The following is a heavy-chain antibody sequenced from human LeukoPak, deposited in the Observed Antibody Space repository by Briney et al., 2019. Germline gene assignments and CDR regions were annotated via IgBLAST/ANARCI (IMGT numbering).Heavy chain of an antibody. Sequence: ASVKVSCKASGYTFNTYAMNWVRQAPGQGPEWMGWINTNTGNPTYAQGFTGRFVFSLDTSVSTAYLQISSLKAEDTAVYYCATSPGIAAPSGYYFDHWGQGTLVTVSS. CDR1: GYTFNTYA. CDR2: INTNTGNP. CDR3: ATSPGIAAPSGYYFDH. V-gene: IGHV7-4-1*02. D-gene: IGHD6-13*01. J-gene: IGHJ4*02.